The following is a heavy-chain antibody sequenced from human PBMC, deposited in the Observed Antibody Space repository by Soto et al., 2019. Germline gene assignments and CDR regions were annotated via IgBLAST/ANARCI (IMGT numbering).Heavy chain of an antibody. J-gene: IGHJ5*02. CDR1: GGTFSSYA. CDR2: IIPIFGTA. CDR3: ARGDYGGNEGWFDP. Sequence: QVQLVQSGAEVKKPGSSVKVSCKASGGTFSSYAISWVRQAPGQGLEWMGGIIPIFGTANYAQKFQGRVTXXAXEXXSTAYMELSSLRSEDTAVYYCARGDYGGNEGWFDPWGQGTLVTVSS. V-gene: IGHV1-69*12. D-gene: IGHD4-17*01.